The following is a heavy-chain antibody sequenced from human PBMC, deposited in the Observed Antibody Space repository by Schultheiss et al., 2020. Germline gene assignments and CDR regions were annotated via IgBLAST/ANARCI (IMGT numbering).Heavy chain of an antibody. J-gene: IGHJ6*02. V-gene: IGHV4-34*09. CDR1: GFTFSSYA. D-gene: IGHD5-12*01. CDR2: IYHSGST. Sequence: SCAASGFTFSSYAMSWVRQAPGKGLEWIGEIYHSGSTNYNPSLKSRVTISVDTSKNQFSLKLSSVTAADTAVYYCARGVATPEPNGMDVWGQGTTVTVSS. CDR3: ARGVATPEPNGMDV.